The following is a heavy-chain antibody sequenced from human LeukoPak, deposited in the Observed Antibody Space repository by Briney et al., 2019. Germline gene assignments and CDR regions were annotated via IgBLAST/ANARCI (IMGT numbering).Heavy chain of an antibody. J-gene: IGHJ5*02. CDR1: GYTFTSYV. CDR2: MKPNSGNT. CDR3: ARKITTVRDLNWFAA. D-gene: IGHD3-10*01. Sequence: ASVKVSCKASGYTFTSYVISWVRQAPGQGLEWMAWMKPNSGNTGYAQTLQSSVTMTRNTSISTAYMDLSSMRSQETELYYSARKITTVRDLNWFAASGQRTLVTVSS. V-gene: IGHV1-8*01.